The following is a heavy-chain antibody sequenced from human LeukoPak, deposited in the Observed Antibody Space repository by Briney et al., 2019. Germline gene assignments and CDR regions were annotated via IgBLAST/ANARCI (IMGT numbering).Heavy chain of an antibody. CDR2: ISTRSSFI. CDR1: GFTFSNYT. CDR3: VRDSNPEGFDI. V-gene: IGHV3-21*01. J-gene: IGHJ3*02. Sequence: PGGSLRLSCTASGFTFSNYTMNWVRQAPGKGLEWVSSISTRSSFIYYADSEKGRFTISRDNAKNSVYLQLNSLRVEDTAVYYCVRDSNPEGFDIWGQGTMVTVSS.